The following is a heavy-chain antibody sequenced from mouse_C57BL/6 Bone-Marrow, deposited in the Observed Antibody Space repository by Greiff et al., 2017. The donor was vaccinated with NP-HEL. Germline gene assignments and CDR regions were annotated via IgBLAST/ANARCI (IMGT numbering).Heavy chain of an antibody. J-gene: IGHJ1*03. D-gene: IGHD3-3*01. CDR3: ARCREPHWYFDV. CDR2: IDPSDSYT. Sequence: QVQLQQPGAELVRPGTSVKLSCKASGYTFTSYWMHWVKQRPGQGLEWIGVIDPSDSYTNYNQKFKGKATLTVDTSSSTAYMQLSSLTSEDSAVYYCARCREPHWYFDVWGTGTTVTVSS. V-gene: IGHV1-59*01. CDR1: GYTFTSYW.